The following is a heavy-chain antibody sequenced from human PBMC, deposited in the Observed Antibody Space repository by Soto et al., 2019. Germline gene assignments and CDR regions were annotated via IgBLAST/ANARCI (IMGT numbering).Heavy chain of an antibody. V-gene: IGHV4-39*01. CDR1: GGSISSSSYY. D-gene: IGHD3-16*02. Sequence: PSETLSLTCTVSGGSISSSSYYWGWIRQPPGKGLEWIGSIYYSGRTYYNPSLKRRVTITVDTSKNQFSLKLSSVTAADTAVYYCALVAVANYVWGSYRRGGLETSWYYGMDVWGQGTTVTVSS. J-gene: IGHJ6*02. CDR2: IYYSGRT. CDR3: ALVAVANYVWGSYRRGGLETSWYYGMDV.